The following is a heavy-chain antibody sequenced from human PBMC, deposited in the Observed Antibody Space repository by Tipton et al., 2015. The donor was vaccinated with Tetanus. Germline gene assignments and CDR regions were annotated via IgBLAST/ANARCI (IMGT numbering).Heavy chain of an antibody. CDR1: GGSISSYY. Sequence: LSLTCTVSGGSISSYYWSWIRQPPGKGLEWVSIIYSTSTTYYVDSVKGRFTISRDISKNMVYLQMYSLRAEDTAVYYCARDRAPPSSWYFDLWGRGTLVTVSS. CDR2: IYSTSTT. D-gene: IGHD3-10*01. J-gene: IGHJ2*01. CDR3: ARDRAPPSSWYFDL. V-gene: IGHV3-53*01.